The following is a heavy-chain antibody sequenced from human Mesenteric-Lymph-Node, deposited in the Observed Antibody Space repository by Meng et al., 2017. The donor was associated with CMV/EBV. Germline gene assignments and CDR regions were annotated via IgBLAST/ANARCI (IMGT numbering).Heavy chain of an antibody. CDR2: MYYSGNT. CDR3: ARGFTANRTSLLFDY. Sequence: SETLSLTCTVSGGSISSSNFYWGWIRQPPGKGLEWIGYMYYSGNTYYNPSLKGRVTMSKDTSKNQFSLKLNSVTAADTAVYYCARGFTANRTSLLFDYWGQGALVTVSS. D-gene: IGHD1-14*01. J-gene: IGHJ4*02. CDR1: GGSISSSNFY. V-gene: IGHV4-39*01.